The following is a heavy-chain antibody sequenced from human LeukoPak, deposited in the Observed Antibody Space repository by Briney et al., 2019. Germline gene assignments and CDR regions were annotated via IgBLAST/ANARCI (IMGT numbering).Heavy chain of an antibody. CDR3: AKESRDYYDSSGYLY. CDR1: GLTLRNYA. D-gene: IGHD3-22*01. CDR2: ISGSGDIT. V-gene: IGHV3-23*01. Sequence: GGSLRLSCAASGLTLRNYAMSWVRQAPGKGLEWVSAISGSGDITYYADSVKGRFTFSRDNSKNTLYLQMNSLRVEDTAVYYCAKESRDYYDSSGYLYWGQGTLVTVSS. J-gene: IGHJ4*02.